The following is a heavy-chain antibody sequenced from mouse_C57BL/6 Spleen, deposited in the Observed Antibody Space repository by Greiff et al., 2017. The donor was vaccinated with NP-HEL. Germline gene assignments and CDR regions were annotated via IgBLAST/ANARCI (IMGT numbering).Heavy chain of an antibody. CDR1: GFTFSNYW. CDR3: TEGPYYCDY. CDR2: IRLKSDNYAT. Sequence: LQQSGGGLVQPGGSMKLSCVASGFTFSNYWMNWVRQSPEKGLEWVAQIRLKSDNYATHYAESVKGRFTISRDDSKSSVYLQMNNLRAEDTGIYYCTEGPYYCDYWGQGTTLTVSS. D-gene: IGHD3-3*01. J-gene: IGHJ2*01. V-gene: IGHV6-3*01.